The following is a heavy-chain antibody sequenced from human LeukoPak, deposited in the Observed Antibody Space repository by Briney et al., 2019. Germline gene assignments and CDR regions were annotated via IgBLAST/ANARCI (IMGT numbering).Heavy chain of an antibody. D-gene: IGHD2-15*01. J-gene: IGHJ3*02. CDR1: GGTFSSYA. Sequence: GASVKVSCKASGGTFSSYAISWVRQAPGQGLEWMGGIIPIFGTANYAQKFQGRVTITADESTSTAYMELSSLRSEDTAVYYCARVLDLCSGGSCYLSKGAFDIWGQGTMVTVSS. CDR2: IIPIFGTA. V-gene: IGHV1-69*13. CDR3: ARVLDLCSGGSCYLSKGAFDI.